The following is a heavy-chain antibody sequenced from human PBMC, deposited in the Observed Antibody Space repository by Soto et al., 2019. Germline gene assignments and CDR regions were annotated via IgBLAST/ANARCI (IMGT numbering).Heavy chain of an antibody. Sequence: GGSLRLSCASSGFTFSNYAMSWVRQAPGKGLEWVSGISDSGGSTYYADSVKGRFTISRDNSKNTLYLQMNSLRAEDTAVYYCARAYGGNPALFDPWGQGTLVTVSS. J-gene: IGHJ5*02. CDR1: GFTFSNYA. D-gene: IGHD4-17*01. CDR2: ISDSGGST. V-gene: IGHV3-23*01. CDR3: ARAYGGNPALFDP.